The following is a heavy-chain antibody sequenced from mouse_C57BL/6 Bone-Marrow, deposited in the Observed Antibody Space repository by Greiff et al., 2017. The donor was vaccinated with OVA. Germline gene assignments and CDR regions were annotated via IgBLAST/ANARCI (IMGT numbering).Heavy chain of an antibody. D-gene: IGHD1-1*01. CDR3: ALITTVPFAY. CDR1: GYTFTSYW. J-gene: IGHJ3*01. V-gene: IGHV1-59*01. CDR2: IDPSDSYT. Sequence: QVQLQQPGAELVRPGTSVKLSCKASGYTFTSYWMHWVKQRPGQGLEWIGVIDPSDSYTNYNQKFKGKATLTVDTSSSTAYMQLSSLTSEASAVYYCALITTVPFAYWGQGTLVTVSA.